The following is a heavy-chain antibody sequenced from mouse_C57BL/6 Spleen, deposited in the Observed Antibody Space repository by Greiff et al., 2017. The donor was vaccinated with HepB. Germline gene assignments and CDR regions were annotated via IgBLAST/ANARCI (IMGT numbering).Heavy chain of an antibody. CDR1: GYTFTSYT. CDR2: INPSSGYT. J-gene: IGHJ4*01. Sequence: QVHVKQSGAELARPGASVKMSCKASGYTFTSYTMHWVKQRPGQGLEWIGYINPSSGYTKYNQKFKDKATLTADKSSSTAYMQLSSLTSEDSAVYYCARDYYAMDYWGQGTSVTVSS. V-gene: IGHV1-4*01. CDR3: ARDYYAMDY.